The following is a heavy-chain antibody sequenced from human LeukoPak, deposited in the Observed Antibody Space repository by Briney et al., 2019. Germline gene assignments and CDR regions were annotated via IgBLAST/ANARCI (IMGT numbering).Heavy chain of an antibody. Sequence: GGSPRLSCAASGFTFSSYAMSWVRQAPGKGLEWVSAISGSGGSTYYADSVKGRFTISRDNSKNTLYLQMNSLRAEDTAVYYCAKDRLWFGELNNWFDPWGQGTLVTVSS. J-gene: IGHJ5*02. V-gene: IGHV3-23*01. CDR1: GFTFSSYA. CDR2: ISGSGGST. CDR3: AKDRLWFGELNNWFDP. D-gene: IGHD3-10*01.